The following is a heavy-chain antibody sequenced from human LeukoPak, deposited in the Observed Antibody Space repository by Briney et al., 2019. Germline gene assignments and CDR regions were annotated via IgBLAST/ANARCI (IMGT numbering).Heavy chain of an antibody. CDR3: ANGRGPNTGPTLDY. CDR2: ISGSGENT. D-gene: IGHD5-24*01. J-gene: IGHJ4*02. V-gene: IGHV3-23*01. CDR1: GLSFSSSC. Sequence: PGGSLRLSCAASGLSFSSSCMTWVRQAPGKGLEWVSCISGSGENTYYADSVRGRFTISRDNSKNTLFLQLNSLRAEDTAIYYCANGRGPNTGPTLDYWGQGTLVTVSS.